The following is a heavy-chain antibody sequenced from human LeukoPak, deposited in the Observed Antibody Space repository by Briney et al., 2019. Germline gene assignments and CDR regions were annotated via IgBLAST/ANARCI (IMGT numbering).Heavy chain of an antibody. Sequence: GGSLRLSCAASGFTFSSYAMSWVRQAPGKGLEWVANIKQDGSEKYYVDSVKGRFTISRDNAKKSLYLQMDSLRAEDTAVYYCATHGYSELRYFDWSTNEWGQGTLVTVSS. CDR3: ATHGYSELRYFDWSTNE. CDR2: IKQDGSEK. CDR1: GFTFSSYA. V-gene: IGHV3-7*01. D-gene: IGHD3-9*01. J-gene: IGHJ4*02.